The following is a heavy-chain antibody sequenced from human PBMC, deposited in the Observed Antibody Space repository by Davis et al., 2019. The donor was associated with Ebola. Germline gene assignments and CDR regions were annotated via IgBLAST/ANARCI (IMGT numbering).Heavy chain of an antibody. CDR3: ARKLWFGELSHYYGMDV. V-gene: IGHV3-21*04. Sequence: PGGSLRLSCAASGFTFSSYAMSWVRQAPGKGLEWVSSISSSSSTIYYADSVKGRFTISRDNAKNSLYLQMNSLRAEDTAVYYCARKLWFGELSHYYGMDVWGQGTTVTVSS. D-gene: IGHD3-10*01. CDR1: GFTFSSYA. J-gene: IGHJ6*02. CDR2: ISSSSSTI.